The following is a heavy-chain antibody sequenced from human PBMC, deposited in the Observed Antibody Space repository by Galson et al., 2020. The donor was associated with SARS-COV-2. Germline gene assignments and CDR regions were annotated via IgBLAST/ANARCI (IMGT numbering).Heavy chain of an antibody. J-gene: IGHJ4*02. D-gene: IGHD3-22*01. CDR2: ISYDGSNK. CDR3: ARTGLWSGDSSGYYYY. V-gene: IGHV3-30*04. Sequence: GESLKISCAASGFTFSSYAMHWVRQAPGKGLEWVAVISYDGSNKYYADSVKGRFTISRDNSKNTLYLQMNSLRAEDTAVYYCARTGLWSGDSSGYYYYWGQGTLVTVSS. CDR1: GFTFSSYA.